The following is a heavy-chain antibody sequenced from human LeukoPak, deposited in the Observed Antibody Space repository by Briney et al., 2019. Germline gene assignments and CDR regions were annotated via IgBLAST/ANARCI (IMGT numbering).Heavy chain of an antibody. CDR1: GFTFDDYA. D-gene: IGHD3-22*01. CDR3: AKAYYYDSSGYQSVVYFDY. V-gene: IGHV3-23*01. J-gene: IGHJ4*02. Sequence: PGGSLRLSCAASGFTFDDYAMHWVRQAPGKGLEWVSAISGSGGSTYYADSVKGRFTISRDNSKNTLYLQMNSLRAEDTAVYYCAKAYYYDSSGYQSVVYFDYWGQGTLVTVSS. CDR2: ISGSGGST.